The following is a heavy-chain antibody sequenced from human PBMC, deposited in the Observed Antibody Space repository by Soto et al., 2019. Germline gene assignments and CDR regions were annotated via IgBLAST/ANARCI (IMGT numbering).Heavy chain of an antibody. D-gene: IGHD3-10*01. Sequence: EVQLVESGGGLVKPGGSLRLSCAASGFTFSSYSMNWVRQAPGKGLEWVSSISSSSSYIYYADSVKGRFTISRDNAKNSRYLQMNSLRAEDTAVYYCARESWFGIDYWGQGTLVTVSS. CDR1: GFTFSSYS. CDR3: ARESWFGIDY. CDR2: ISSSSSYI. V-gene: IGHV3-21*01. J-gene: IGHJ4*02.